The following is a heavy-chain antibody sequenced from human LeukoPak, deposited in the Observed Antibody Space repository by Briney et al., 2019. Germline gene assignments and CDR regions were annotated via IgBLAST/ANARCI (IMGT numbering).Heavy chain of an antibody. Sequence: SSVKVSCKASGGTFSSYAISWVRQAPGQGLEWMGGIIPIFGTANYAQNFQGRVTITADESTSTAYMELSSLRSEDTDVYYCASPPYSGSYHPHFDYWGQGTLVTVSS. CDR3: ASPPYSGSYHPHFDY. V-gene: IGHV1-69*13. D-gene: IGHD1-26*01. J-gene: IGHJ4*02. CDR2: IIPIFGTA. CDR1: GGTFSSYA.